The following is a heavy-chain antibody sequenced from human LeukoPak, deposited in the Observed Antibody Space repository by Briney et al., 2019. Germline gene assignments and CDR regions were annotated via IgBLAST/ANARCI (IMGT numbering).Heavy chain of an antibody. J-gene: IGHJ4*02. CDR2: MNHSGSP. CDR1: GGSFSDDY. CDR3: GGRRTSMFGVIKGPIDY. D-gene: IGHD3-3*01. V-gene: IGHV4-34*01. Sequence: SETLSLTCAVYGGSFSDDYWTWVRQPPGKGLGWIGEMNHSGSPNNNPSLKSRVSRSLDTSKNQFSLKLTSGTAADTAVFYCGGRRTSMFGVIKGPIDYRGQGTLVTVSS.